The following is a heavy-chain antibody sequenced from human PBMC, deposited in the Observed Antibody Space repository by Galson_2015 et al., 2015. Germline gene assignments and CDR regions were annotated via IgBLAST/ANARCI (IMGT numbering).Heavy chain of an antibody. CDR2: SSGSGSTI. D-gene: IGHD3-3*01. J-gene: IGHJ4*02. V-gene: IGHV3-48*02. CDR1: GFTFSSYS. CDR3: ATITIIGVGDFDY. Sequence: SLRLSCAASGFTFSSYSMNWVRQAPGKGLEWIAYSSGSGSTIYYADSVKGRFTISRDNANNSLYLQVKSLRDEDTGLYYCATITIIGVGDFDYWGQGTLVTVSS.